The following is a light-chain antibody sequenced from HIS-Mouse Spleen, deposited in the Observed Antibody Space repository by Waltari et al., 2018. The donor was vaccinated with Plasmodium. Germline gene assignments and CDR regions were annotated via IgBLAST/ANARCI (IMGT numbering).Light chain of an antibody. V-gene: IGLV2-8*01. Sequence: QSALTQPPSASGSPGQSVTISCTGTSSDVGSYNYVSWYQQHPGKAPKLMFNAVSKRALGVPDCSSGSKSGSTASLAVVGLQAVDVADYDCSADAGSNGLVFGVGTRRTVL. J-gene: IGLJ2*01. CDR1: SSDVGSYNY. CDR3: SADAGSNGLV. CDR2: AVS.